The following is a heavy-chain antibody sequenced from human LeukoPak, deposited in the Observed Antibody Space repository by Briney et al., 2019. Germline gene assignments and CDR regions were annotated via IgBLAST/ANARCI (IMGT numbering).Heavy chain of an antibody. D-gene: IGHD3-22*01. Sequence: GRSLRLSCAASGFTFSSYGMHWVRQAPGKGLEWVAVIWYDGSNKYYADCVKGRFTISRDNSKNTLYLQMNSLRAEDTAVYYCARDGLGGDYEPYFDYWGQGTLVTVSS. J-gene: IGHJ4*02. V-gene: IGHV3-33*01. CDR2: IWYDGSNK. CDR3: ARDGLGGDYEPYFDY. CDR1: GFTFSSYG.